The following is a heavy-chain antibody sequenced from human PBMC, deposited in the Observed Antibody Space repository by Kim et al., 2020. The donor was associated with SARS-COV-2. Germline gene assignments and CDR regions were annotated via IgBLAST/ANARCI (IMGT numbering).Heavy chain of an antibody. D-gene: IGHD3-3*01. CDR2: INPSGGST. Sequence: ASVKVSCKASGYTFTSYYMHWVRQAPGQGLEWMGIINPSGGSTSYAQKFQGRVTMTRDTSTSTVYMELSSLRSEDTAVYYCARDLSSITIFGVVSHSAFDIWGQGTMVTVSS. CDR1: GYTFTSYY. V-gene: IGHV1-46*01. CDR3: ARDLSSITIFGVVSHSAFDI. J-gene: IGHJ3*02.